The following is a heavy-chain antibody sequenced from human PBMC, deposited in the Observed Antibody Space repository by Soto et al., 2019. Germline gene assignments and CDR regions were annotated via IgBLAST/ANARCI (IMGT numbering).Heavy chain of an antibody. CDR2: IYPGDSDT. Sequence: WQSLKISCKCSGYSFTSYWIGVVRQMPGKGLEWMGIIYPGDSDTRYSPSFQGQVTISADKSISTAYLQWSSLKASDTAVYYCVRSKTGELSPIGYWGQGTPVTVSS. CDR3: VRSKTGELSPIGY. V-gene: IGHV5-51*01. CDR1: GYSFTSYW. J-gene: IGHJ4*02. D-gene: IGHD3-16*02.